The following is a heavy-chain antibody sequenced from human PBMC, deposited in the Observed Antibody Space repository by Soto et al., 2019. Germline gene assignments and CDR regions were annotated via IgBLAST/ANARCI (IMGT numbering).Heavy chain of an antibody. V-gene: IGHV3-33*08. D-gene: IGHD3-22*01. CDR3: ARTESSGSCLDN. J-gene: IGHJ4*02. CDR1: GFTFSSYG. Sequence: GGSPRLSCAASGFTFSSYGMHWVRQAPGKGLEWVAVIWYDGSNKYYGDSVKGRFTISRDNSKNTLYLQMNSLRAEDTAVYYCARTESSGSCLDNWGQGTLVTVSS. CDR2: IWYDGSNK.